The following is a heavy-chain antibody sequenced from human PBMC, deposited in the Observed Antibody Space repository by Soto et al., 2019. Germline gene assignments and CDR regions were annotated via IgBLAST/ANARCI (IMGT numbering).Heavy chain of an antibody. CDR1: GYTFTGYY. V-gene: IGHV1-2*04. D-gene: IGHD2-2*02. Sequence: ASVKVSCKASGYTFTGYYMHWVRQAPGQGLEWMGWINPNSGGTNYAQKFQGWVTMTRDTSISTAYMELSRLRSDDTAVYYCARDRSYQLLYTHYYYYYYGMDVWGEGTTVPVSS. CDR2: INPNSGGT. J-gene: IGHJ6*04. CDR3: ARDRSYQLLYTHYYYYYYGMDV.